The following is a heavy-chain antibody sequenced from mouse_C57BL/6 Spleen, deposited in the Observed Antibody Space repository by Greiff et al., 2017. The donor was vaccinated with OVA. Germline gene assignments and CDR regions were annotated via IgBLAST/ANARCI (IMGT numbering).Heavy chain of an antibody. Sequence: EVQLVESGGGLVQPGGSMKLSCAASGFTFSDAWMDWVRQSPEKGLEWVAEIRNKANNHATYYAESVKGRFTISRDDSKSSVYLQMNSLRAEDTGIYYCTRRSYYGYDEDYWGQGTTLTVSS. CDR1: GFTFSDAW. V-gene: IGHV6-6*01. D-gene: IGHD2-2*01. CDR2: IRNKANNHAT. J-gene: IGHJ2*01. CDR3: TRRSYYGYDEDY.